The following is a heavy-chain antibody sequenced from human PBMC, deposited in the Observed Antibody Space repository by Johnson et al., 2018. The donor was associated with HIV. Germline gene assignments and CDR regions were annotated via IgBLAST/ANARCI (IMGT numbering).Heavy chain of an antibody. J-gene: IGHJ3*02. CDR2: ISGSGNAI. CDR3: ATTRWSDTDPFDI. CDR1: GFTLSDSY. Sequence: QVQLVESGGGLIQPGGSLRLSCAASGFTLSDSYMSWIRQAPGKGLEWVSYISGSGNAIYYADSVRGRFTISRDNAKNSLYLQMNSLRAEDTAVYYCATTRWSDTDPFDIWGQGTMVTVSS. V-gene: IGHV3-11*04. D-gene: IGHD3-3*01.